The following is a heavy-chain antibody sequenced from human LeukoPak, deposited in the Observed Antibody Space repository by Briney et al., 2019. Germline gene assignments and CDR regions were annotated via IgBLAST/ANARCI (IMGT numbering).Heavy chain of an antibody. D-gene: IGHD3-9*01. CDR1: GFTFSNAW. V-gene: IGHV3-15*01. Sequence: PGGSLRLSCAASGFTFSNAWMSWVRQAPGKGLEWVGRIKSETDGGTTDYAAPVKGRFTISRDDSKNTLYLQMNSLKTEDTAVYYCTTAVHDILTGYPMWENWFDPWGQGTLVTVSS. J-gene: IGHJ5*02. CDR2: IKSETDGGTT. CDR3: TTAVHDILTGYPMWENWFDP.